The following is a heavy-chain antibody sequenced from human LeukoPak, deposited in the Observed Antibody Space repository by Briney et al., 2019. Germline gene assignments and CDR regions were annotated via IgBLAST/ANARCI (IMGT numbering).Heavy chain of an antibody. CDR3: AKGVAVASPYYFDY. CDR2: ISGSGSST. CDR1: GFTFSSYA. D-gene: IGHD6-19*01. J-gene: IGHJ4*02. V-gene: IGHV3-23*01. Sequence: GGSLRLSCAASGFTFSSYAMSWVRQAPGKGLEWVSPISGSGSSTYYADSVKGRFTISSDNSKNTIYLQMNSLRAEDTAVYYCAKGVAVASPYYFDYWGQGTLVTVSS.